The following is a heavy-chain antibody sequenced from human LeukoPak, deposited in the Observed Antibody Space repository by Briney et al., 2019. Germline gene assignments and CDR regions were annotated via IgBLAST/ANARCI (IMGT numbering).Heavy chain of an antibody. D-gene: IGHD3-10*01. CDR3: ATLSLYGSGTYFFGY. CDR2: FDPEDDEA. Sequence: ASVKVSCKVSGYTLTELSMHWVRQAPGKGLEWMGGFDPEDDEAIYAQKFQGRVTMTEDTSTDTAYMELSSLRYEDTAVYYCATLSLYGSGTYFFGYWGQGTLVTVSS. CDR1: GYTLTELS. V-gene: IGHV1-24*01. J-gene: IGHJ4*02.